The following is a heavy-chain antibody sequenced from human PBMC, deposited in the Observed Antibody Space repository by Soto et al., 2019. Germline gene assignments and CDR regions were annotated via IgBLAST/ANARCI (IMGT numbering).Heavy chain of an antibody. Sequence: QVQLVQSGAELKKPGSSVKVSCKASGGTFSSYAISWVRQAPGQGLEWMGGIIPIFGTANYAQKFQGRVTITADESTSTAYMELSSLRSEDTAVYYCAREPNLVPAAPGDAFDIWGQGTMVTVSS. CDR3: AREPNLVPAAPGDAFDI. CDR2: IIPIFGTA. CDR1: GGTFSSYA. D-gene: IGHD2-2*01. J-gene: IGHJ3*02. V-gene: IGHV1-69*12.